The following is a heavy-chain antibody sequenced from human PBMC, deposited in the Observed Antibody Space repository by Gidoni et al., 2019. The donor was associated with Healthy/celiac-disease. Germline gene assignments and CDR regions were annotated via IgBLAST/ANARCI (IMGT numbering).Heavy chain of an antibody. V-gene: IGHV3-30*18. J-gene: IGHJ6*03. D-gene: IGHD3-3*01. Sequence: QVQLVESGGGVVQPGRSLRLSCAASGFTFSSYGMHWVRQAPGKGLEWVAVISYDGSNKYYADSVKGRFTISRDNSKNTLYLQMNSLRAEDTAVYYCAKDGSYYDFWSGYDYYYYMDVWGKGTTVTVSS. CDR1: GFTFSSYG. CDR2: ISYDGSNK. CDR3: AKDGSYYDFWSGYDYYYYMDV.